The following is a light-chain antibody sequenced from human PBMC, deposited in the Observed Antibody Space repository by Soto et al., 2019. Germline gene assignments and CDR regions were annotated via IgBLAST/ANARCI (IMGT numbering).Light chain of an antibody. J-gene: IGKJ4*01. V-gene: IGKV1-33*01. Sequence: DIQMTQSPSSLSVSVGDRVTITCQANQDIKTFLHWYQQKPGKAPKVLIYGASYLEPGVPSRFSGTGSGTDFTFTISSLQPGDIATYYCQQYDSVPLTFGGGTKVDIK. CDR3: QQYDSVPLT. CDR2: GAS. CDR1: QDIKTF.